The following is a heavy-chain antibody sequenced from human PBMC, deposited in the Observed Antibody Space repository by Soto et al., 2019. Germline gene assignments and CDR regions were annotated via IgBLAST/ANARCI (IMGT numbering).Heavy chain of an antibody. CDR2: IYYSGST. Sequence: PSETRSRTCTVSGGSISSGGYYWSWIRQHPGRGLEWIGYIYYSGSTYYNPSLKSRVTISVDTSKNQFSLKLSSVTAADTAVYYCARALGCTNGVCYKGFDPWGQGTLVTVSS. J-gene: IGHJ5*02. CDR1: GGSISSGGYY. CDR3: ARALGCTNGVCYKGFDP. V-gene: IGHV4-31*03. D-gene: IGHD2-8*01.